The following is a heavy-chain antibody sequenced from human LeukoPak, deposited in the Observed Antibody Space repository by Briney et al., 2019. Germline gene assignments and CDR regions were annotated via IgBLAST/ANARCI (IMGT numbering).Heavy chain of an antibody. J-gene: IGHJ4*02. CDR3: ARALYDFWSGYYPGGY. V-gene: IGHV1-8*03. CDR1: GYTFTSYD. CDR2: MDPNSGNT. D-gene: IGHD3-3*01. Sequence: GASVKVSCKASGYTFTSYDINWVRQATGQGLEWMGWMDPNSGNTGYAQKFQGRVTITRNTSISTAYMELNSLRSEDTAVYYCARALYDFWSGYYPGGYWGQGTLVTVSS.